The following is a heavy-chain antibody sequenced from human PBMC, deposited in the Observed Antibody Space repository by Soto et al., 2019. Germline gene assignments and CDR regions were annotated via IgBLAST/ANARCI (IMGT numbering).Heavy chain of an antibody. CDR3: ARSLRYGSFDI. Sequence: QVQLQQWGAGLLKPSETLSLTCAVYGGSFSGYYWSWIRQPPGKGLEWIGEINHSGSTNYNPSLKNRVTISVDTSKNQFSLKLSSVTAADTAVYYWARSLRYGSFDIWGQGTMVTVSS. D-gene: IGHD3-9*01. CDR2: INHSGST. V-gene: IGHV4-34*01. CDR1: GGSFSGYY. J-gene: IGHJ3*02.